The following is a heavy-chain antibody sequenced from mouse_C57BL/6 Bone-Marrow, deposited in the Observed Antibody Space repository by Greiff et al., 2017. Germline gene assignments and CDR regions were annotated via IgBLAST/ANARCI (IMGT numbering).Heavy chain of an antibody. CDR3: ARRYYGSSFFDY. V-gene: IGHV1-59*01. CDR2: IDPSASYT. D-gene: IGHD1-1*01. CDR1: GYTFTSYW. Sequence: VQLQQPGAELVRPGTSVKLSCKASGYTFTSYWMHWVKQRPGQGLEWIGVIDPSASYTNYNQKFKGKATLPVDTSSSTAYMQLSSLTSDDSSVYYCARRYYGSSFFDYWGQGTTLTVAS. J-gene: IGHJ2*01.